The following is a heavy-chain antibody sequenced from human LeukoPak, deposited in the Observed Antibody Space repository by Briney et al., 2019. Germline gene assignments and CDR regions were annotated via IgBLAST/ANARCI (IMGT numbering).Heavy chain of an antibody. CDR2: ISYDGTNK. Sequence: PGTSLRLSCAASGFTFSSYGMNWVRQAPGKGLEWVAVISYDGTNKFYVDSLRGRFTISRDNSKNTLYLQMSSLRAEDTAVYYCAKDGYYGSGTYPDYWGQGTLVTVPS. D-gene: IGHD3-10*01. CDR1: GFTFSSYG. V-gene: IGHV3-30*18. CDR3: AKDGYYGSGTYPDY. J-gene: IGHJ4*02.